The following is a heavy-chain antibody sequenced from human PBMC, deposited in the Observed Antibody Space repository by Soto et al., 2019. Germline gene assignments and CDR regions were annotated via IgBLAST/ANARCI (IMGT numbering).Heavy chain of an antibody. CDR3: ARAPGGSSSFVDY. V-gene: IGHV1-3*05. CDR2: INAGNGNT. Sequence: QVQLVQSGAEEKKPGASVKVSCKASGYTFTSYAMHWVRQAPGQRLEWMGWINAGNGNTKYSQKFQGRVTITRDTSASTAYMGLSSLRSEDTAVYSCARAPGGSSSFVDYWGQGTLVTVSS. D-gene: IGHD6-6*01. CDR1: GYTFTSYA. J-gene: IGHJ4*02.